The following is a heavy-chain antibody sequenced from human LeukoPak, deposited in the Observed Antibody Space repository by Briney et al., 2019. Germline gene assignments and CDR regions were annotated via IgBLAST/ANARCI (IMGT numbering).Heavy chain of an antibody. CDR3: ARDSKDYGDYGEYYFDY. J-gene: IGHJ4*02. CDR2: ISSSSSYI. CDR1: GFTFSSYS. Sequence: GGSLRLSCAASGFTFSSYSMNWVRQAPGKGLEWVSSISSSSSYIYYADSVKGRFTISRDNAKNSLYLQMNSLRAEDTAVYYCARDSKDYGDYGEYYFDYWGQGTLVTVSS. D-gene: IGHD4-17*01. V-gene: IGHV3-21*01.